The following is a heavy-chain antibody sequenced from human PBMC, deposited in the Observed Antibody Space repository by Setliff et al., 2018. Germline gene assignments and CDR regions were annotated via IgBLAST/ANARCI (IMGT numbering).Heavy chain of an antibody. Sequence: PGGSLRLSCTASGFSFSSFWMAWVRQSPGRGLEWVAYINAWGTSMYYVDSVEGRFTISRDNAKNSLYLQLNSLRAEDMGVYYCARDGVFYAMDVWGQGTTVTVSS. CDR1: GFSFSSFW. CDR3: ARDGVFYAMDV. CDR2: INAWGTSM. J-gene: IGHJ6*02. V-gene: IGHV3-48*04. D-gene: IGHD2-2*01.